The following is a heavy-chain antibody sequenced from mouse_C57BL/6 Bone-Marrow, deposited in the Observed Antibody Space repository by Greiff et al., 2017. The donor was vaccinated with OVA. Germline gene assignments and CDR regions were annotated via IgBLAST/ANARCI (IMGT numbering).Heavy chain of an antibody. J-gene: IGHJ4*01. D-gene: IGHD2-5*01. CDR3: TRGDSNYYAMDY. CDR1: GYTFTDYE. Sequence: SGAELVRPGASVTLSCKASGYTFTDYEMHWVKQTPVHGLEWIGAIDPEPGGTAYNQKFKGKAIRTADKSSSSAYMELRSLTSEYSAVYYCTRGDSNYYAMDYWGQGTSVTVSS. V-gene: IGHV1-15*01. CDR2: IDPEPGGT.